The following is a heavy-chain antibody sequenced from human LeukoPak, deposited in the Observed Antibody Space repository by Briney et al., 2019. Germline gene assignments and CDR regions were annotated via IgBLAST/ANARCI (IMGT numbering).Heavy chain of an antibody. Sequence: PGGSLRLSCAASGFTFSSYGMHWVRQAPGKGLEWVAVISYDGSNKYYADSVKGRFTISRDNSKNTLYLQMNSLRAEDTAVYYCARGWKDYYGHGGWGQGTLVTVSS. V-gene: IGHV3-30*03. D-gene: IGHD3-10*01. CDR3: ARGWKDYYGHGG. CDR1: GFTFSSYG. J-gene: IGHJ4*02. CDR2: ISYDGSNK.